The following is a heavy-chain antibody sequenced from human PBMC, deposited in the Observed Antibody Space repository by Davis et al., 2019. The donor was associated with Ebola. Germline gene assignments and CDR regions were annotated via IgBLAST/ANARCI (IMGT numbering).Heavy chain of an antibody. CDR3: ARVGWYGGNWFDP. Sequence: GESLKISCAASGFTFSSYWMHWVRQAPGKGLVWVSRINSDGSSPSYADSVKGRFTISRDNAKNTLYLQMNSLRAEDTAVYYCARVGWYGGNWFDPWGQGTLVTVSS. CDR1: GFTFSSYW. D-gene: IGHD6-19*01. J-gene: IGHJ5*02. V-gene: IGHV3-74*01. CDR2: INSDGSSP.